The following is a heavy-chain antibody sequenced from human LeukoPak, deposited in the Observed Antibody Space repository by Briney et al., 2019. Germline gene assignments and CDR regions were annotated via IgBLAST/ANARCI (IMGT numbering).Heavy chain of an antibody. CDR2: IYSSGIT. CDR1: GGSVSSYY. CDR3: AATWSSHRFDY. Sequence: SETLSLTCTVSGGSVSSYYWSWIRQPPGKGLEWIGYIYSSGITNYNPSLKSRLTISVDTSKNQFSLKLSSVTAADTAVYYCAATWSSHRFDYWGQGTLVTVSS. D-gene: IGHD3-3*01. J-gene: IGHJ4*02. V-gene: IGHV4-59*02.